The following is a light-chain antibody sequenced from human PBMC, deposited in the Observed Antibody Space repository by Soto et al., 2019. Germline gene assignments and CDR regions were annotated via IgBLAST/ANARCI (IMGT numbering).Light chain of an antibody. CDR1: QSVTSN. V-gene: IGKV3-15*01. Sequence: EIVMTQSPATLSVSPGERSTLSCRASQSVTSNLAWYQQKPAQAPRLLMYGVSTRATGIPPRLAGSGSATEFNFSMSSLEAEGFAVYYCHQYSQGSVPFGGGTKVDIK. CDR3: HQYSQGSVP. J-gene: IGKJ4*01. CDR2: GVS.